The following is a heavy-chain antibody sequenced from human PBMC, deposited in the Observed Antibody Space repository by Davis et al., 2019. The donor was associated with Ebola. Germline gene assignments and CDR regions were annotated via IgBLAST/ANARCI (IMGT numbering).Heavy chain of an antibody. J-gene: IGHJ6*02. CDR2: IYYSGST. V-gene: IGHV4-59*01. D-gene: IGHD6-6*01. CDR3: ARGPSIAVRLGSQLEPYYYYGMDV. Sequence: GSLRLSCTVSGGSISSYYWSWIRQPPGKGLEWIGYIYYSGSTNYNPSLKSRVTISVDTSKNQFSLKLSSVTAADTAVYYCARGPSIAVRLGSQLEPYYYYGMDVWGQGTTVTVSS. CDR1: GGSISSYY.